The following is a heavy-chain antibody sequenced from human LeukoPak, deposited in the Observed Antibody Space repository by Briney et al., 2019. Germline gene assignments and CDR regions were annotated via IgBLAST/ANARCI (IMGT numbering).Heavy chain of an antibody. CDR1: GGSFSGYY. CDR3: AREVACSGGSCYPRSDAFDI. Sequence: SETLSLTCAVYGGSFSGYYWSLIRQPPGKGLEWIGEINHSGSTNYNPSLKSRVTISVDTSKNQFSLKLSSVTAADTAVYYCAREVACSGGSCYPRSDAFDIWGQGTMVTVSS. D-gene: IGHD2-15*01. J-gene: IGHJ3*02. V-gene: IGHV4-34*01. CDR2: INHSGST.